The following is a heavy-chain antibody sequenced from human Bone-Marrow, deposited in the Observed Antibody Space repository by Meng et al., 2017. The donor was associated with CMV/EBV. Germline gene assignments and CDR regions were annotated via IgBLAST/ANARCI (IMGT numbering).Heavy chain of an antibody. CDR1: GFTFSSYW. CDR2: IKQDGSEK. D-gene: IGHD2-15*01. J-gene: IGHJ6*02. Sequence: GGSLRLSCAASGFTFSSYWMSWVRQAPGKGLEWVANIKQDGSEKYYVDSVKGRFTISRDNAKNSLYLQMNSLRAEDTAVYYCAKDIVVVVAARLHYGMDVWGQGPTVTVSS. CDR3: AKDIVVVVAARLHYGMDV. V-gene: IGHV3-7*01.